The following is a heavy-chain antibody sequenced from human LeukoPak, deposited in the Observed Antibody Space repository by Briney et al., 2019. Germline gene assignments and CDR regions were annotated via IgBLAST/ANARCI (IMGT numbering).Heavy chain of an antibody. J-gene: IGHJ4*02. V-gene: IGHV4-59*08. CDR3: ARPVLWFGESYYFDY. D-gene: IGHD3-10*01. CDR2: IYYSGST. CDR1: GGSISSYY. Sequence: SETLSLTCTVSGGSISSYYWSWIRQPPGKGLEWIGYIYYSGSTNYNPSLKSRVTISVDTSKNQFSLKLSSVTAADTAVYYCARPVLWFGESYYFDYWGQGTLVTVSS.